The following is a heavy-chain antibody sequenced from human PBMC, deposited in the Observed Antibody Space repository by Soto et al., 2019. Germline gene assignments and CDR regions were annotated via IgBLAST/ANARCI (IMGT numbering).Heavy chain of an antibody. D-gene: IGHD3-3*02. CDR3: AREEFEDGRGHFCY. CDR2: ISYGGNNK. J-gene: IGHJ4*02. Sequence: QVQVVESGGGVVQPGGSLRLSCAASGFTFSTSAMHWVRQAPGKGLEWMAMISYGGNNKYYADSVKGRFTMSRDISESTLYLQMNSLRTEDTAVYYCAREEFEDGRGHFCYWGQGTLVSVSS. CDR1: GFTFSTSA. V-gene: IGHV3-30-3*01.